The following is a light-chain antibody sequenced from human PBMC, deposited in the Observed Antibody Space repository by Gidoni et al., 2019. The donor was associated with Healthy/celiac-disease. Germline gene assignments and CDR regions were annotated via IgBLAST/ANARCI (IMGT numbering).Light chain of an antibody. CDR2: DVS. CDR3: CSYAGSYTWV. CDR1: SSDVGGYNY. V-gene: IGLV2-11*01. Sequence: QSALTQPLSVSGSPGQSVTISCTGTSSDVGGYNYVSWYQQHPGKAPKLMIYDVSKRPSGVPDRFSGSKSGNTASLTISRLQAEDEADYYCCSYAGSYTWVFGGGTKLTVL. J-gene: IGLJ3*02.